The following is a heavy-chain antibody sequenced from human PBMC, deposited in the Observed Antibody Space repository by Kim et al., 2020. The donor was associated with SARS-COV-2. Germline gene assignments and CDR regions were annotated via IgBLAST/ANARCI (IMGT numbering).Heavy chain of an antibody. V-gene: IGHV3-23*01. D-gene: IGHD3-10*01. J-gene: IGHJ5*02. Sequence: GGSLRLSCAASGFTFSSYAMSWVRQAPGKGLEWVSAISGSGGSTYYADSVKGRFTISRDNSKNTLYLQMNSLRAEDTAVYYCAKRREGSGVHTGSWFDPWGQGTLVTVSS. CDR2: ISGSGGST. CDR1: GFTFSSYA. CDR3: AKRREGSGVHTGSWFDP.